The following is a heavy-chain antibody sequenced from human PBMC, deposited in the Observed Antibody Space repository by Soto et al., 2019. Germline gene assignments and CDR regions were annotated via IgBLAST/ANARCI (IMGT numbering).Heavy chain of an antibody. D-gene: IGHD1-26*01. CDR2: IGGSGGRT. CDR1: GFTFSSYA. Sequence: EVQLLESGGGLVQPGGSLRLSCAASGFTFSSYAMSWVRQTPGKGLEWVSGIGGSGGRTYYADSVKGRFTISRDNSKNIMYLQMNSLRAEDTAVYYCVKNREDFAYTNHLEYWGQGTLVTVSS. CDR3: VKNREDFAYTNHLEY. J-gene: IGHJ4*02. V-gene: IGHV3-23*01.